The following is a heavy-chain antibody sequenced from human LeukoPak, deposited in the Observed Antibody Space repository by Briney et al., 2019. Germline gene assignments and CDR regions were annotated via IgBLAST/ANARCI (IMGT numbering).Heavy chain of an antibody. Sequence: PSETLSLTCAVSGGSISSSNWTSWVRQPPRKGLEWIGESYHSGSGNYNPARKSRVTISVDKTKNQFYLKLSSITAADTAVYYCARVRLLVGLDYWGPGTLVTVSS. J-gene: IGHJ4*02. CDR2: SYHSGSG. D-gene: IGHD2-15*01. CDR3: ARVRLLVGLDY. V-gene: IGHV4-4*02. CDR1: GGSISSSNW.